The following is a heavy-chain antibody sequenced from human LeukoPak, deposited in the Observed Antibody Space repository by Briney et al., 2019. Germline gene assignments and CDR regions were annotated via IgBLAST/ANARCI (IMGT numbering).Heavy chain of an antibody. D-gene: IGHD3-16*02. CDR3: ARSLFGGVVDYDY. J-gene: IGHJ4*02. V-gene: IGHV4-4*07. Sequence: SETLSLTCTVSGDSISNYYWNWIRQPAGRRLEWIGRISTSGSPNYNPSLKSRITMSLDTSKNQFSLKLNSVTAADTAVYSCARSLFGGVVDYDYWGLGTLVTVSS. CDR1: GDSISNYY. CDR2: ISTSGSP.